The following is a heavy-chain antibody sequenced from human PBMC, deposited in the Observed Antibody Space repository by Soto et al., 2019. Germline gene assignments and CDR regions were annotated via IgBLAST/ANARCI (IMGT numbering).Heavy chain of an antibody. CDR1: VGSISSGGYS. J-gene: IGHJ6*02. V-gene: IGHV4-30-2*01. Sequence: SETLSLTCAVSVGSISSGGYSWSWIRQPPGKGLEWIGYIYHSGSTYYNPSLKSRVTISVDRSKNQFSLKLSSVTAADTAVYYCARVPDVWGQGTTVTVSS. CDR3: ARVPDV. CDR2: IYHSGST.